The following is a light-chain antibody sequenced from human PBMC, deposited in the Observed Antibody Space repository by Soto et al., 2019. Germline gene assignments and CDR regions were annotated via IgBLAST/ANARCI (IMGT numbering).Light chain of an antibody. CDR2: DAS. CDR3: QQFSSYPLT. J-gene: IGKJ4*01. CDR1: QTVRNNY. V-gene: IGKV3-20*01. Sequence: EVGLTRSPVTLSLSPGERATLSCRASQTVRNNYLAWYQQKPGQAPRLLIYDASSRATGIPDRFSGGGSGTDFTLTISRLEPEDFAVYYCQQFSSYPLTFGGGTKVDIK.